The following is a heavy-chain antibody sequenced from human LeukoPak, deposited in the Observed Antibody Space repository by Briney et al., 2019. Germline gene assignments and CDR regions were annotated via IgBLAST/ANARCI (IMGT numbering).Heavy chain of an antibody. Sequence: GGSLRLSRAASGFTFSSYGMHWVRQAPGKGLEWVAVISYDGSNKYYADSVKGRFTISRDNSKNTLYLQMNSLRAEDTAVYYCAKDGGYSGPFDYWGQGTLVTVSS. CDR1: GFTFSSYG. CDR3: AKDGGYSGPFDY. D-gene: IGHD5-12*01. CDR2: ISYDGSNK. J-gene: IGHJ4*02. V-gene: IGHV3-30*18.